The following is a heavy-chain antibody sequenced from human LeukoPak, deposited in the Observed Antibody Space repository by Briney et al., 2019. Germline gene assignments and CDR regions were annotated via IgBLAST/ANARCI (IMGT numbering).Heavy chain of an antibody. CDR1: GDSVNSGSYY. CDR3: ARGDPAYWYFDL. Sequence: SETLSLTCTVSGDSVNSGSYYWIWSRQPPGKGLEWIGYIYYSGSTNYNPSLQSRVTISVDTSKNQFSLKMSSVTAADTAVYYCARGDPAYWYFDLWGRGTLVAVSS. V-gene: IGHV4-61*01. J-gene: IGHJ2*01. D-gene: IGHD2-21*02. CDR2: IYYSGST.